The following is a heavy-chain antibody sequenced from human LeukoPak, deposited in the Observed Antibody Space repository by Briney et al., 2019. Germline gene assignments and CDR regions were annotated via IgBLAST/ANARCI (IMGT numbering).Heavy chain of an antibody. CDR3: ARARSPSSGYLLKDHNWFDP. CDR1: GGTFSSYA. V-gene: IGHV1-69*05. J-gene: IGHJ5*02. CDR2: IIPIFGTA. Sequence: ASVKVSCKASGGTFSSYAISWVRQAPGQGLEWMGGIIPIFGTANYAQKFQGRVTITTDESTSTAYMELSSLRSEDTAVYYCARARSPSSGYLLKDHNWFDPWGQGTLVTVSS. D-gene: IGHD3-22*01.